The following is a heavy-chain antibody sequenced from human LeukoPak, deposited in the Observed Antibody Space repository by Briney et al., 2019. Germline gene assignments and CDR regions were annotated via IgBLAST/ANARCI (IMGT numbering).Heavy chain of an antibody. CDR1: GFTFSSYS. V-gene: IGHV3-21*01. CDR3: ARLQYDSSGYYFDY. Sequence: GGSLRLSCAASGFTFSSYSMNRVRQAPGKGLEWVSSISSSSSYIYYADSVKGRFTISRDNAKNSLYLQMNSLRAEDTAVYYCARLQYDSSGYYFDYWGQGTLVTVSS. CDR2: ISSSSSYI. D-gene: IGHD3-22*01. J-gene: IGHJ4*02.